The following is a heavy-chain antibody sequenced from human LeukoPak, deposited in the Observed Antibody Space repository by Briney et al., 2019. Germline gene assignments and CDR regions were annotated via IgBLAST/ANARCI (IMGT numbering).Heavy chain of an antibody. Sequence: GASVKVSCKASGYTFTSYGISWVRQATGQGLEWMGWMNPNSGNTGYAQKFQGRVTITRNTSISTAYMELSSLRSEDTAVYYCARGVRRGSRRTYWFDPWGQGTLVTVSS. J-gene: IGHJ5*02. CDR2: MNPNSGNT. CDR1: GYTFTSYG. D-gene: IGHD3-16*01. CDR3: ARGVRRGSRRTYWFDP. V-gene: IGHV1-8*03.